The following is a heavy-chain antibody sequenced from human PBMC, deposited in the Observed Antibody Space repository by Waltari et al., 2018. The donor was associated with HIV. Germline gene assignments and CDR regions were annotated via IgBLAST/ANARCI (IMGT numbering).Heavy chain of an antibody. Sequence: QVQLQESGPGLVKPSETLSLTCTVSGGSISSYYWSWIRQPPGKGLEWIGYIYYSGSTNYNPSLKSRVTISVDTSKNQFSLKLSSVTAADTAVYYCARCVDIVDAAAFDIWGQGTMVTVSS. CDR2: IYYSGST. V-gene: IGHV4-59*08. CDR1: GGSISSYY. J-gene: IGHJ3*02. D-gene: IGHD5-12*01. CDR3: ARCVDIVDAAAFDI.